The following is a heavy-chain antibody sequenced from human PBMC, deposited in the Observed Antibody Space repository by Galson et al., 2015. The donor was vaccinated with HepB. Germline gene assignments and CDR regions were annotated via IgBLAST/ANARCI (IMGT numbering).Heavy chain of an antibody. CDR1: GSSFSSYT. V-gene: IGHV3-48*04. Sequence: SLRLSCAASGSSFSSYTMNWVRQTPGKGLQWVSYISTNGATIHYADSVKGRFTIARDNAKNTMWLQMNSLRAEDTAVYYCATTKFGSVAYWTFEIWGRGTLVTVSS. J-gene: IGHJ3*02. CDR3: ATTKFGSVAYWTFEI. D-gene: IGHD1-1*01. CDR2: ISTNGATI.